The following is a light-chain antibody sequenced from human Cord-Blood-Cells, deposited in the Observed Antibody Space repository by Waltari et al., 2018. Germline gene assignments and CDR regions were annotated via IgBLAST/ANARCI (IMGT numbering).Light chain of an antibody. CDR2: AAS. J-gene: IGKJ1*01. CDR1: QSISSY. V-gene: IGKV1-39*01. CDR3: QQSYSTPTT. Sequence: DIQMTQSPYSLSASVGDRVNITCRASQSISSYLNWYQQKPGKAPKLLIDAASSLQSGVPSRFSGSGSGTDFTLTISSLQPEDFATYYCQQSYSTPTTFGQGTKVESK.